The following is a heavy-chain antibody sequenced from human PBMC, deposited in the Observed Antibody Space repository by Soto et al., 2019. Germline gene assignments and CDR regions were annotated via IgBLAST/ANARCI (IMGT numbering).Heavy chain of an antibody. CDR3: ARDHGLTRDLYYYSMDV. Sequence: PSETLSLTCSVSGGSVSSGSYYWSWIRQPPGKGLEWIGYISYSGSTKYNPSHKNRFTISLDTSQNLFSLKLRSVTAADTAIYYCARDHGLTRDLYYYSMDVWGQGTTVTVSS. CDR2: ISYSGST. V-gene: IGHV4-61*01. D-gene: IGHD7-27*01. J-gene: IGHJ6*02. CDR1: GGSVSSGSYY.